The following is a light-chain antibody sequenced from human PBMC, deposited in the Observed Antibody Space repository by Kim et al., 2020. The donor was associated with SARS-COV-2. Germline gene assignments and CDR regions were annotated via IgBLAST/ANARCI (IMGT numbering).Light chain of an antibody. Sequence: LSGSPGERATLSCRASRIVGTNLAWYQQKPGQYPRLHIYGAPTGATSVPGRVSGSGSGTEFTLTISSLQSEDFAVYYCQQYVSWMFGQGTKVDIK. V-gene: IGKV3-15*01. CDR2: GAP. CDR1: RIVGTN. J-gene: IGKJ1*01. CDR3: QQYVSWM.